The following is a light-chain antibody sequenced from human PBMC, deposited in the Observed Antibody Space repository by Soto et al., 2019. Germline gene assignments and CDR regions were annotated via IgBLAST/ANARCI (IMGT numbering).Light chain of an antibody. Sequence: AIQMTQSPSSLSASVGDRVTITCRATQDIRGDLGWYQQKPAKAPKLLIYAAASLESDGPSRFSGSGSGTDFTLTISSLQPEDFATYCCQQDHGFPLTFGRGTKVEIK. CDR1: QDIRGD. V-gene: IGKV1-6*01. J-gene: IGKJ4*02. CDR2: AAA. CDR3: QQDHGFPLT.